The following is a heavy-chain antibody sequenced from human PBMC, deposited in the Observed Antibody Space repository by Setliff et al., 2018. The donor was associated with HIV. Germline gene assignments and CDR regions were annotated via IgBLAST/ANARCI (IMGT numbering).Heavy chain of an antibody. CDR1: GYTFTGYY. V-gene: IGHV1-2*04. J-gene: IGHJ1*01. D-gene: IGHD4-17*01. Sequence: ASVKVSCKASGYTFTGYYMHWVRQAPGLGLEWMGWINPNSGGTNYAQKFQGWVTMTRDTSISTAYMELSRLRSDDTAVYYCARAYGDYAAEYFQHWGQGTLVTVSS. CDR3: ARAYGDYAAEYFQH. CDR2: INPNSGGT.